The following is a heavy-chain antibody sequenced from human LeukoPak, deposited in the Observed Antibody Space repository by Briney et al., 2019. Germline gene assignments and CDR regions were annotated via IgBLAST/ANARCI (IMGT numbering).Heavy chain of an antibody. CDR1: GGSISSGTYY. D-gene: IGHD3-22*01. CDR3: AREGPDSSGYGAFDI. J-gene: IGHJ3*02. V-gene: IGHV4-61*10. CDR2: IYHSGST. Sequence: SETLSLTCTVSGGSISSGTYYWSWIRQPAGKGLEWIGRIYHSGSTYYNPSLKSRVTISVDTSKNQFSLKLSSVTAADTAVYYCAREGPDSSGYGAFDIWGQGTMVTVSS.